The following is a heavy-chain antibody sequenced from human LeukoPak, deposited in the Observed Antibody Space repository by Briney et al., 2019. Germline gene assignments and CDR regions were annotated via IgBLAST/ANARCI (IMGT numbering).Heavy chain of an antibody. Sequence: ASVKVSCKASGYTFTSYYIHWVRQAPGQGLEWMGIINPSGGSTNFAQKFQGRVTMTTDTSTITVYMELSSLRSEDTAVYYCAGLTTTYPYYLGQGTLVTVSS. CDR3: AGLTTTYPYY. V-gene: IGHV1-46*01. CDR1: GYTFTSYY. J-gene: IGHJ4*02. CDR2: INPSGGST. D-gene: IGHD4-11*01.